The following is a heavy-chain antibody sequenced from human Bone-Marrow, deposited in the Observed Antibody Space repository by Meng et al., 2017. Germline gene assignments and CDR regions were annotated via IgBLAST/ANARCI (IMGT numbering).Heavy chain of an antibody. D-gene: IGHD2-2*01. CDR2: IKQDGSET. J-gene: IGHJ6*02. CDR1: GLSFSTFW. CDR3: ARGDLAPAAHPSYYGLDV. V-gene: IGHV3-7*01. Sequence: GESLKISCAASGLSFSTFWMNWVRRAPGKGLEWVANIKQDGSETYYVDSVKGRFTISRDNAKNSLYLQMSSLRAEDTAVYYCARGDLAPAAHPSYYGLDVWGQGTTVTVSS.